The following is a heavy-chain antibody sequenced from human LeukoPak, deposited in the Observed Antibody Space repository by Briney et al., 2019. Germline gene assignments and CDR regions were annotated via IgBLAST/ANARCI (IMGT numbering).Heavy chain of an antibody. Sequence: PGGALRPPFPPFGSTFNNIAMRWVRQAPARGRGGVSSMRGDGETFYADSVRGRFTLSRDDSRTTVYLQMNKLRVEDTAVYYCAKASWVSNADAVCWGQGTLVTVSS. CDR3: AKASWVSNADAVC. J-gene: IGHJ4*02. V-gene: IGHV3-23*01. CDR2: MRGDGET. D-gene: IGHD1-1*01. CDR1: GSTFNNIA.